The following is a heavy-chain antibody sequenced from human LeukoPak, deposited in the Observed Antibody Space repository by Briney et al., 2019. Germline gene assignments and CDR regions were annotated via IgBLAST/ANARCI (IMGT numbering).Heavy chain of an antibody. Sequence: SETLSLTCAVYGGSFSGYYWSWIRQPPGKGLEWIGEINHSGSTNYNPSLKSRVTISVDTSKNQFSLKLSSVTAADTAVYYCAGRAMIVVVRFDYWGQGTLVTVSS. V-gene: IGHV4-34*01. J-gene: IGHJ4*02. D-gene: IGHD3-22*01. CDR1: GGSFSGYY. CDR2: INHSGST. CDR3: AGRAMIVVVRFDY.